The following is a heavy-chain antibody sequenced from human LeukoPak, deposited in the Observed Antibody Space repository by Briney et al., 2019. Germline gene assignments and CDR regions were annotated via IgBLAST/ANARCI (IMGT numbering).Heavy chain of an antibody. CDR2: ISYDGSNK. CDR3: ARGDTIRGVILYYGMDV. V-gene: IGHV3-30-3*01. J-gene: IGHJ6*02. CDR1: GFTFSSYA. D-gene: IGHD3-10*01. Sequence: GESLTLSCAPSGFTFSSYAMHWVRPAAGRGLEWVAVISYDGSNKYYADSVKGRFTISRDNSKNTLYLQMNSLRAEDTAVYYCARGDTIRGVILYYGMDVWGQGTTVTVSS.